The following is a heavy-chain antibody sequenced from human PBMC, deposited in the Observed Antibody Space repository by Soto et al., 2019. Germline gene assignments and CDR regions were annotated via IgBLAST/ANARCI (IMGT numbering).Heavy chain of an antibody. CDR2: VSIGGST. Sequence: GGTLRLSCAASGFTFSSYAMGWVRQGPGKGLEWVAVVSIGGSTHYADSVRGRFTTSRDNSKNTLSLQMNSLTAEDTAVYFCAKRRGAGGHFDYWGQGAMVTVSS. V-gene: IGHV3-23*01. CDR3: AKRRGAGGHFDY. D-gene: IGHD2-15*01. J-gene: IGHJ4*02. CDR1: GFTFSSYA.